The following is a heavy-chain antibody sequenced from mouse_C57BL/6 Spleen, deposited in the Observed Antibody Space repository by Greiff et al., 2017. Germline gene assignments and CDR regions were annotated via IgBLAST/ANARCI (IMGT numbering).Heavy chain of an antibody. J-gene: IGHJ4*01. CDR3: ARSDYYAMDY. V-gene: IGHV2-2*01. CDR2: IWSGGST. CDR1: GFSLTSYG. Sequence: VKLMESGPGLVQPSQSLSITCTVSGFSLTSYGVHWVRQSPGKGLEWLGVIWSGGSTDYNAAFISRLSISKDNSKSQVFFKMNSLQADDKAIYYCARSDYYAMDYWGQGTSVTVSS.